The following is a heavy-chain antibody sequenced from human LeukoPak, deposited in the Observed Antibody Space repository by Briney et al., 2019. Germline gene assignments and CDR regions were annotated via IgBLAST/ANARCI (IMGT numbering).Heavy chain of an antibody. CDR2: MSYDGSNK. J-gene: IGHJ4*02. CDR3: ARARFGYNRGPFDY. Sequence: QPGRSLRLSCAASGFTFSSYAMHWVRQAPGKGLEWVAFMSYDGSNKHYAELVQGRFTISRDNSENTLYLHMNSLRPEDTAVYYCARARFGYNRGPFDYWGQGILVTVSS. V-gene: IGHV3-30-3*01. D-gene: IGHD5-24*01. CDR1: GFTFSSYA.